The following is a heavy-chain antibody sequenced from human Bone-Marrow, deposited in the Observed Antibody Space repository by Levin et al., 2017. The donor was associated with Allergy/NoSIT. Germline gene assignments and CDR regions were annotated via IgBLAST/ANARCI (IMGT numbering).Heavy chain of an antibody. D-gene: IGHD5-18*01. CDR2: INPNGGGT. V-gene: IGHV1-2*02. J-gene: IGHJ4*02. Sequence: GESLKISCKASGYTFTGYYIHWVRQAPGQGLEWMGWINPNGGGTKYAQKFQGRVTMTRDTSISTAYMDLSRLRSDDTALYYCARSAYSLPDYWGQGTLVTVSS. CDR1: GYTFTGYY. CDR3: ARSAYSLPDY.